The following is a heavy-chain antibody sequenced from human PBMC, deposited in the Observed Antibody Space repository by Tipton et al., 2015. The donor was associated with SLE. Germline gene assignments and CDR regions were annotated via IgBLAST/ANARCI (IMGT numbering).Heavy chain of an antibody. CDR1: GGSTNSYY. J-gene: IGHJ6*02. D-gene: IGHD2-2*01. CDR3: AGYCTSTSCYEARGGMDV. V-gene: IGHV4-59*01. Sequence: TLSLTCTVSGGSTNSYYWTWIRQPPGKGLEWIGRIYDSGSTNYNPPLKSRVTISQDTSKNQFSLKLSSVTAADTAVYYCAGYCTSTSCYEARGGMDVWGQRTTVTVSS. CDR2: IYDSGST.